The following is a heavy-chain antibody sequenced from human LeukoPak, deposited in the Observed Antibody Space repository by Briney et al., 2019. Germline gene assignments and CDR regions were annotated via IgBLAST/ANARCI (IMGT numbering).Heavy chain of an antibody. CDR1: GGSITSYY. V-gene: IGHV4-59*08. D-gene: IGHD5-18*01. CDR2: IYYSGNT. CDR3: ARLQSGDSYGIIGF. J-gene: IGHJ4*02. Sequence: SETLSLTCTVSGGSITSYYWSWIRQPPGKGLEWIGYIYYSGNTNYNPSLKSRVNISLDTSKNQFSLKLSSVTAADTAVYHCARLQSGDSYGIIGFWGQGTLVTVSS.